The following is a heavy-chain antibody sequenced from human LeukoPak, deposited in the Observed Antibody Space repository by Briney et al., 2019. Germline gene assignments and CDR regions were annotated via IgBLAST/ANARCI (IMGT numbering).Heavy chain of an antibody. CDR1: GGTFSSYA. CDR2: IIPIFGTA. D-gene: IGHD3-22*01. V-gene: IGHV1-69*06. J-gene: IGHJ5*02. CDR3: ARDFRHRYYYDNSGYYWFDP. Sequence: ASVKVSCKASGGTFSSYAISWVRQAPGQGLEWMGGIIPIFGTANYAQKFQGRVTITADKSTSTAYMELSSLRSDDTAVYYCARDFRHRYYYDNSGYYWFDPWGQGTLVTVSS.